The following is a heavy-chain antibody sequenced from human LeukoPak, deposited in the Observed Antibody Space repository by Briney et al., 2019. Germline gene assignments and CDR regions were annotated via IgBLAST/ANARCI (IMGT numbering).Heavy chain of an antibody. CDR2: FYISGGT. D-gene: IGHD2/OR15-2a*01. Sequence: GGSLRLSCAASGFTVSSNHMTWVRQTPGKGLEWVSVFYISGGTKYGDSVRGRFTISRDDSKDTLYLQMYSLRVEDSAVYYRARVANMDYFDYWGQGTLVTVSS. CDR3: ARVANMDYFDY. V-gene: IGHV3-53*01. J-gene: IGHJ4*02. CDR1: GFTVSSNH.